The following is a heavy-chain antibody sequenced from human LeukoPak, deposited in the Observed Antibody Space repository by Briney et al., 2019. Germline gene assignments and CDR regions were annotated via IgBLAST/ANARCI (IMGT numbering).Heavy chain of an antibody. D-gene: IGHD4-17*01. J-gene: IGHJ3*02. CDR2: IYYTGST. CDR3: ARVGYGDYGGGGAFDI. V-gene: IGHV4-59*02. Sequence: SETLSLTCTVSGGSVSLDYWSWIRQPPGKGLEWIGYIYYTGSTNYNPSLKSRVTISIDTAKNQFSLKLNSVTAADTAVYYCARVGYGDYGGGGAFDIWGQGTMVTVSS. CDR1: GGSVSLDY.